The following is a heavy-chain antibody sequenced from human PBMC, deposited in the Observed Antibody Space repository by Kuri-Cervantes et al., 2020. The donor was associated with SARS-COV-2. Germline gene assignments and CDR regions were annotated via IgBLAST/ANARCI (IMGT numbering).Heavy chain of an antibody. V-gene: IGHV1-18*01. CDR1: GYTFTSYG. CDR3: ARDPEMGYCSSTSCYEYSYDAFDI. J-gene: IGHJ3*02. Sequence: ASVKVSCKASGYTFTSYGISWVRQAPGQGLEWMGWISAYNGNTNYAQKLQGRVTMTTDTSTSTAYMELRSLRSDDTAVYYCARDPEMGYCSSTSCYEYSYDAFDIWGQGTMVT. D-gene: IGHD2-2*01. CDR2: ISAYNGNT.